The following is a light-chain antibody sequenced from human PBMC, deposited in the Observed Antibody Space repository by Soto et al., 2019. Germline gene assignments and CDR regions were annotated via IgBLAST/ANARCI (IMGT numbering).Light chain of an antibody. J-gene: IGLJ1*01. CDR3: SSCAGSNGV. V-gene: IGLV2-8*01. Sequence: QSALTQPPSASGSPGQSVTISCTGTSSDVGADNYVSWYQQHPGKAPKLMIYDVTKRPSGVPDRFSGSKSGNTASLAVSGVEAEDEADYSCSSCAGSNGVFGGGTKVTVL. CDR2: DVT. CDR1: SSDVGADNY.